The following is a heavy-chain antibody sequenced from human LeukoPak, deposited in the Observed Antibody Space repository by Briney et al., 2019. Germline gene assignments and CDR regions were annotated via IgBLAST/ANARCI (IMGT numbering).Heavy chain of an antibody. CDR1: GDSIRSYF. J-gene: IGHJ4*02. D-gene: IGHD6-13*01. CDR2: ISYSGDT. V-gene: IGHV4-59*01. CDR3: ARGASYSSSSLDH. Sequence: KPSETLSLTCTVSGDSIRSYFCGWIRQPPGKGLEWIGYISYSGDTKYNPSLKSRVTISVDTSKNQFSLKLRSVTAADTAVYYCARGASYSSSSLDHWGQGTLVTVSS.